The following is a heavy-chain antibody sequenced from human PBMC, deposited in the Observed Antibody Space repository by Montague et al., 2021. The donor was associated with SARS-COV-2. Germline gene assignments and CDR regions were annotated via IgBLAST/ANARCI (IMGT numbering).Heavy chain of an antibody. D-gene: IGHD3-10*01. J-gene: IGHJ6*02. CDR3: ARDQRRYGSGSYYGPHYYYYGMDV. Sequence: SLRLSFAASGFTVNSNYMSWVRQAPGKGLEWVSVIYSGGSTYYADSVKGRFTISRDNSKNTLYLQMNSLRAEDTAVYYCARDQRRYGSGSYYGPHYYYYGMDVWGQGTTVTVSS. CDR2: IYSGGST. CDR1: GFTVNSNY. V-gene: IGHV3-66*02.